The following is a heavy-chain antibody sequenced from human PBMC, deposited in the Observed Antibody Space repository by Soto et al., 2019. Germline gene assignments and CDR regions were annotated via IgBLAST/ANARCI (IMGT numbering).Heavy chain of an antibody. CDR1: GFTFDDYA. CDR3: ANLPLYGSGFDC. D-gene: IGHD3-10*01. CDR2: ISWNGAAT. V-gene: IGHV3-9*01. Sequence: EAQLVESGGGLVQPGRSLRLSCVASGFTFDDYAIHWVRQAPGKGLEWVSGISWNGAATGYADSVKGRFTISRDNAKNSLYLQMSSLRTEDTAIYYCANLPLYGSGFDCWGQGTLVTVSP. J-gene: IGHJ4*02.